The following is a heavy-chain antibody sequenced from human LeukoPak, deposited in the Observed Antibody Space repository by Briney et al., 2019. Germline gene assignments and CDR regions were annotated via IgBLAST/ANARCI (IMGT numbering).Heavy chain of an antibody. CDR1: GFTVSSNY. CDR3: ARDVKDSSGYYYRWTGD. J-gene: IGHJ4*02. CDR2: IYSGGST. D-gene: IGHD3-22*01. Sequence: GGSLRLSCAASGFTVSSNYMSWVRQAPGKGLEWVSVIYSGGSTYYAGSVKGRFTISRDNSKNTLYLQMNSLRAEDTAVYYCARDVKDSSGYYYRWTGDWGQGTLVTVSS. V-gene: IGHV3-66*02.